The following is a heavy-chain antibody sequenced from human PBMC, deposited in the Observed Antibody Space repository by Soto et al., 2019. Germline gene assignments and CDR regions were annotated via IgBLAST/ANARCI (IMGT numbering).Heavy chain of an antibody. CDR2: MSYDGTRT. J-gene: IGHJ5*02. CDR1: GFTFTSYT. Sequence: GGSLRLSCAASGFTFTSYTMHWVRQAPGKGLEWVAVMSYDGTRTDYVDAVKGRFTISRDTSKNTLYLQMNNLRPDDTAMYYCARDRAYGDPKWFDPWGQGTLVTVS. V-gene: IGHV3-30-3*01. D-gene: IGHD4-17*01. CDR3: ARDRAYGDPKWFDP.